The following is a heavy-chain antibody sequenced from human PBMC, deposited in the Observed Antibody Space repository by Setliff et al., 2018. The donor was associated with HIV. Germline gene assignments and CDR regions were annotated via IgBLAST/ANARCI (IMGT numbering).Heavy chain of an antibody. CDR2: IYYSGSS. Sequence: PSETLSLTCTVSGGFLSRSTYYWGWIRQPPGKGLEWIGSIYYSGSSYYNPSLKTRVTISVDTSKNQFSLKLSPVTAADTAVYYCASLTTDRFLEWLFVYWGQGTLVTVSS. D-gene: IGHD3-3*01. J-gene: IGHJ4*02. CDR3: ASLTTDRFLEWLFVY. CDR1: GGFLSRSTYY. V-gene: IGHV4-39*01.